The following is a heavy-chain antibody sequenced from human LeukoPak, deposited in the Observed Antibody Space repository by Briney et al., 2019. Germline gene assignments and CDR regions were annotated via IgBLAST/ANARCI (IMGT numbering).Heavy chain of an antibody. CDR2: IYHSGST. Sequence: PSETLSLTCAVSGYSISSGYYWGWIRQPPGKGLEWIGSIYHSGSTYCNPSLKSRVTISVDTSKNQFSLKLSSVTAADTAVYYCARSRGYSYGQTPHYWGQGTLVTVSS. CDR3: ARSRGYSYGQTPHY. CDR1: GYSISSGYY. D-gene: IGHD5-18*01. J-gene: IGHJ4*02. V-gene: IGHV4-38-2*01.